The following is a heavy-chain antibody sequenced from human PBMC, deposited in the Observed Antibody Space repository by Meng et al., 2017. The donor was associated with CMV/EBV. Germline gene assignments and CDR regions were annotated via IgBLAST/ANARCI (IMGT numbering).Heavy chain of an antibody. CDR1: GGTFSSYA. Sequence: ASVKVSCKASGGTFSSYAISWVRQAPGQGLEWMGWMNPYSGNTGYAQKFQGRVTVTRNTSISTAYMELSSLRSEDTAVYYCARDLTGSTRGGRFDSWGQGTLVTVSS. CDR3: ARDLTGSTRGGRFDS. D-gene: IGHD1-7*01. V-gene: IGHV1-8*03. J-gene: IGHJ5*01. CDR2: MNPYSGNT.